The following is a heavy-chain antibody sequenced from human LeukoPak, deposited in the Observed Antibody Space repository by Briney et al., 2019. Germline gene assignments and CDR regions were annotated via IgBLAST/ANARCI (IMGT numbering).Heavy chain of an antibody. D-gene: IGHD1-26*01. CDR3: ARSRGLVGATFDY. Sequence: GGSLRLSCAASGFTFSSYGMHWVRQAPGKGLEWVAFIRYDGSNKYYADSVKGRFTISRDNSKNTLYLQMNSLRAEDTAVYYCARSRGLVGATFDYWGQGTLVTVSS. CDR2: IRYDGSNK. J-gene: IGHJ4*02. V-gene: IGHV3-30*02. CDR1: GFTFSSYG.